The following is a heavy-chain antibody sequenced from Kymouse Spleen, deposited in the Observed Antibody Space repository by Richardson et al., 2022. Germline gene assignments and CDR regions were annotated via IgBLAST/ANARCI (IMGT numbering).Heavy chain of an antibody. CDR3: ARGQGAARPFDY. CDR2: INHSGST. V-gene: IGHV4-34*01. J-gene: IGHJ4*02. D-gene: IGHD6-6*01. Sequence: QVQLQQWGAGLLKPSETLSLTCAVYGGSFSGYYWSWIRQPPGKGLEWIGEINHSGSTNYNPSLKSRVTISVDTSKNQFSLKLSSVTAADTAVYYCARGQGAARPFDYWGQGTLVTVSS. CDR1: GGSFSGYY.